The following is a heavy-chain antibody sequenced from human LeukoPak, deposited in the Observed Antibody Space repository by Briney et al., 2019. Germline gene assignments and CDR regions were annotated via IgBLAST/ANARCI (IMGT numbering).Heavy chain of an antibody. CDR3: ARLYNWNYVDY. D-gene: IGHD1-20*01. CDR1: GFTFSSYA. Sequence: GGSLRLSCAASGFTFSSYAMSWVRQAPGKGLEWVSAISGSGGSTYYADSVKGRFTISRDNSKNTLYLQMNSLRAKDTAVYYCARLYNWNYVDYWGQGTLVTVSS. V-gene: IGHV3-23*01. CDR2: ISGSGGST. J-gene: IGHJ4*02.